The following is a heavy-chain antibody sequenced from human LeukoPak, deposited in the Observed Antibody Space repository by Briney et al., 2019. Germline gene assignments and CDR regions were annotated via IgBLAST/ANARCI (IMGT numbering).Heavy chain of an antibody. J-gene: IGHJ4*02. V-gene: IGHV4-39*01. D-gene: IGHD4/OR15-4a*01. CDR3: ARSALLTTD. Sequence: PSETLSLTCTVSGASISSSSDDWGWIRQPPGKGLDWIGNIYYSGTTYYNPSLKSQVTISVDTSKHQFSLKLWSVTAADTAVYYCARSALLTTDWGQGTLVTVSS. CDR1: GASISSSSDD. CDR2: IYYSGTT.